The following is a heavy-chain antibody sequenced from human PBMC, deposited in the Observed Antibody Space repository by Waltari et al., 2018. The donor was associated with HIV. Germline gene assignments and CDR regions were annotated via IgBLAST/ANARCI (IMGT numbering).Heavy chain of an antibody. CDR1: GFTFSSYA. V-gene: IGHV3-30*04. CDR2: ISFDGSNK. CDR3: AGGGYYSGWSFDY. D-gene: IGHD6-19*01. Sequence: QVHLVESGGGVVQPGRSLRLSCAASGFTFSSYAMHWVRQAPGKGLEWVTVISFDGSNKYYTDSVKGRFTISRDNSKNTLYLQMNSLRAEDTAVYYCAGGGYYSGWSFDYWGQGTLVTVSS. J-gene: IGHJ4*02.